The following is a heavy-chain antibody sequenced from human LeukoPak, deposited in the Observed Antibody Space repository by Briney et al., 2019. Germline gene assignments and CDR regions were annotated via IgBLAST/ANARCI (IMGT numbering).Heavy chain of an antibody. CDR2: ISSSRSHI. Sequence: SGGSLRLSCAASGFTFSSYSMNWVRQAPGKGLEWVSSISSSRSHIYYADSVKGRFTISRDNSKNTLHLQMNSLRAEDTAVYYCAKDQTPYYWGQGTLVTVSS. J-gene: IGHJ4*02. V-gene: IGHV3-21*04. CDR3: AKDQTPYY. CDR1: GFTFSSYS.